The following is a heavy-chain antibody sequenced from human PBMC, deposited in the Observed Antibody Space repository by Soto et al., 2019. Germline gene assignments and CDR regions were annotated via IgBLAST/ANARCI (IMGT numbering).Heavy chain of an antibody. CDR3: ARAATEYYYYYGMDV. Sequence: GASVKVSCKASGGTFSSYAISWVRQAPGQGLEWMGGIIPIFGTANYAQKFQGRVTITADKSTSTAYMELSSLRSEDTAVYYCARAATEYYYYYGMDVWGQGTTVTVS. J-gene: IGHJ6*02. CDR1: GGTFSSYA. V-gene: IGHV1-69*06. CDR2: IIPIFGTA.